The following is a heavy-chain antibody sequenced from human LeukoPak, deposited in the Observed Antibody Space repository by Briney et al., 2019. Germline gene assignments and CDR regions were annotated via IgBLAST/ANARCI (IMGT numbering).Heavy chain of an antibody. V-gene: IGHV3-74*01. D-gene: IGHD6-19*01. Sequence: PGGSLRLSCAASGFTFSTYWMHWVRQAPGKGLVWVSRSSTDGSTTNYADSVQGRFTISRDNAKNTLYLQMNSLRAEDTAVYYCARVINSGWLGELSHWGQGTLVTVSS. CDR3: ARVINSGWLGELSH. CDR2: SSTDGSTT. CDR1: GFTFSTYW. J-gene: IGHJ4*02.